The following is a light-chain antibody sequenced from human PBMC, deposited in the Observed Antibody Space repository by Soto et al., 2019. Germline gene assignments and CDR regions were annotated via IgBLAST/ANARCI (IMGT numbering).Light chain of an antibody. Sequence: AIRMTQSPSSFSASTGDRVTITCRASQGISSYLAWYQQKPGKAPKLLIYAASTLQSGVPSRFSGSGSGTDFTLTISCLQSEDFATYHCQQYYSYPSTFGQGTKVEIK. CDR3: QQYYSYPST. V-gene: IGKV1-8*01. CDR1: QGISSY. CDR2: AAS. J-gene: IGKJ1*01.